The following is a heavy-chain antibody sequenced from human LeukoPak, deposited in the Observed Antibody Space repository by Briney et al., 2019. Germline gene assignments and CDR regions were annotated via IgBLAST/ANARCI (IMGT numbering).Heavy chain of an antibody. CDR2: INTNTGNP. CDR3: ASSTYSSGWYSGFDY. J-gene: IGHJ4*02. V-gene: IGHV7-4-1*02. D-gene: IGHD6-19*01. Sequence: ASVKVSCKASGYTFTGYYMHWVRQAPGQGLEWMGWINTNTGNPTYAQGFTGRFVFSLDTSVSTAYLQISSLKAEDTAVYYCASSTYSSGWYSGFDYWGQGTLVTVSS. CDR1: GYTFTGYY.